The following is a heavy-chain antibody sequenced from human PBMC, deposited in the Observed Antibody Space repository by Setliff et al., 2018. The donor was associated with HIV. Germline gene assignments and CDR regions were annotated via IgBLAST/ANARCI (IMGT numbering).Heavy chain of an antibody. Sequence: TGGSLRLSCAAAEFTFSNAWMSWVRQAPGKGLEWVAHIAKNAAGGTTDYAGPVQGRFTISRDDSKNMLYLQMNSLKTEDTAVYYCAKNFYSSPWSPLDYWGQGTLVTVSS. D-gene: IGHD6-19*01. CDR1: EFTFSNAW. CDR2: IAKNAAGGTT. CDR3: AKNFYSSPWSPLDY. J-gene: IGHJ4*02. V-gene: IGHV3-15*04.